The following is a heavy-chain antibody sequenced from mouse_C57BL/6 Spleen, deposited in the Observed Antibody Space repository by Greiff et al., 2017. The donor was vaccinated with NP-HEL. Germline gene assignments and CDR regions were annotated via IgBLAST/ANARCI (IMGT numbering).Heavy chain of an antibody. Sequence: EVQLQQSGAELVRPGASVKLSCTASGFNIKDDYMHWVKQRPEQGLEWIGWIDPENGDTEYASKFQGKATITADTSSNTAYLQLSSLTSEDTAVYYCTRDYDGAYWGQGTLVTVSA. CDR3: TRDYDGAY. D-gene: IGHD2-4*01. J-gene: IGHJ3*01. CDR2: IDPENGDT. V-gene: IGHV14-4*01. CDR1: GFNIKDDY.